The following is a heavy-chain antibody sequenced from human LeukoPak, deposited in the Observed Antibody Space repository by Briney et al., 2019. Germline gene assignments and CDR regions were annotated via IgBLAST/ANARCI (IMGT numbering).Heavy chain of an antibody. CDR3: ARFTMATITAYNWFDP. CDR1: GYTFTSYG. J-gene: IGHJ5*02. V-gene: IGHV1-18*01. D-gene: IGHD5-24*01. Sequence: ASVKVSCKASGYTFTSYGISWVRQAPGQGLEWMGWISAYNGNTNYAQKLQGRVTMTTDTSTSTAYMELRSLRSDDTAVYYCARFTMATITAYNWFDPWGQGTLVTVSS. CDR2: ISAYNGNT.